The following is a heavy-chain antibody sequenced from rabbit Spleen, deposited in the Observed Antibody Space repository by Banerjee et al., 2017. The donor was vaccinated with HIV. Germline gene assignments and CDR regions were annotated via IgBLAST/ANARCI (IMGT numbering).Heavy chain of an antibody. V-gene: IGHV1S45*01. CDR3: ARDTGSSFSSYGMDL. J-gene: IGHJ6*01. CDR1: GFSFSEKEV. D-gene: IGHD8-1*01. CDR2: IDGSSSGVT. Sequence: QEHLEESGGALVTPGGTLTLTCKASGFSFSEKEVMCWVRQAPGKGLEWIGCIDGSSSGVTYSATWAKGRFTCSKTSSTTVTLQMTSLTVADTATYFCARDTGSSFSSYGMDLWGQGTLVTVS.